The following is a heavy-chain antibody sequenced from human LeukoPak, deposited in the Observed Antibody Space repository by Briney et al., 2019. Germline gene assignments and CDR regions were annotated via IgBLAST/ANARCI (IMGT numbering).Heavy chain of an antibody. CDR1: GFTFSSYS. J-gene: IGHJ6*02. CDR2: ISSSSSTI. D-gene: IGHD3-16*01. V-gene: IGHV3-48*04. CDR3: ARDLAVVGMDV. Sequence: GGSLRLSCAASGFTFSSYSMNWVRQAPGKGLEWVSYISSSSSTIYYADSVKGRFTISRDNAKNSLYLQMNSLRAEDTAVYYCARDLAVVGMDVWGQGTTVTVSS.